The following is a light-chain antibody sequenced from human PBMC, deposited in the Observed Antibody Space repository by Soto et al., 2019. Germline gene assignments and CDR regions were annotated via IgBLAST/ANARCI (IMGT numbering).Light chain of an antibody. CDR1: QSVGSY. V-gene: IGKV3-11*01. J-gene: IGKJ2*01. CDR2: DAS. Sequence: EIVLTQSPATLSLSPGERATLSCRASQSVGSYLAWYQQKPGQAPRLLIYDASNRATDIPARFSGSVSGTAFTLTISSLESEDFGVYYCQQRGKWPRTFGQGTKLEIK. CDR3: QQRGKWPRT.